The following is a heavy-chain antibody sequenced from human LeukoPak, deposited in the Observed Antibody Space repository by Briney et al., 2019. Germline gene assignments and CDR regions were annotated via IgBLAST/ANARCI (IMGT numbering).Heavy chain of an antibody. CDR1: GGSISSGDYY. V-gene: IGHV4-30-4*08. J-gene: IGHJ4*02. D-gene: IGHD3-3*01. CDR2: IYYSGST. Sequence: SSETLSLTCTVSGGSISSGDYYWSWIRQPPGKGLEWIGYIYYSGSTYYNPSLKSRVTISVDTSKNQFSLKLSSATAADTAVYYCASYDFWSGYSIGYFDYWGQGTLVTVSS. CDR3: ASYDFWSGYSIGYFDY.